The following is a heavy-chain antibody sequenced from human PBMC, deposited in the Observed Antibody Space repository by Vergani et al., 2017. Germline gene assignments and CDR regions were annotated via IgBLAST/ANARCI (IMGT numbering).Heavy chain of an antibody. J-gene: IGHJ2*01. Sequence: QLQLQESGPGLVKPSETLSLPCTVSGGSISSSSYYWGWIRQPPGKGLEWIGSIYYSGSTYYNPSLKSRVTISVDTSKNQFSLKLSSVTAADTAVYYCARDQGAQQLAYFDLWGRGTLVTVSS. CDR3: ARDQGAQQLAYFDL. V-gene: IGHV4-39*07. CDR1: GGSISSSSYY. D-gene: IGHD6-13*01. CDR2: IYYSGST.